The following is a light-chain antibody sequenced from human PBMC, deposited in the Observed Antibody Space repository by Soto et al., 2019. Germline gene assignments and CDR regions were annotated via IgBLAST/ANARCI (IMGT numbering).Light chain of an antibody. Sequence: DIVMTQSPLSLPVTPGEPASISCRSSQSLLHSNGYNYLDWYLQRPGQSPQLLIYLGSNRASGVSDRFSGSGSGTDFTLKISRVEAEDVGVYYCMQALQNPITFGPGTKVDIK. CDR1: QSLLHSNGYNY. CDR2: LGS. J-gene: IGKJ3*01. CDR3: MQALQNPIT. V-gene: IGKV2-28*01.